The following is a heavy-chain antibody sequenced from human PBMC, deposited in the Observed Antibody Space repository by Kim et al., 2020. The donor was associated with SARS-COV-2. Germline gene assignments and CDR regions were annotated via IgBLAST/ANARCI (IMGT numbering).Heavy chain of an antibody. Sequence: SETLSLTCTVSGGSINSSSYYWVWIRQPPGTGPEWIGSINYSGNTYYNPSLKSRVTISVDTSKNQFSLKLSSVTATDTAVYYCARGAGYWGQGTLVTVSS. J-gene: IGHJ4*02. V-gene: IGHV4-39*01. CDR3: ARGAGY. CDR2: INYSGNT. CDR1: GGSINSSSYY.